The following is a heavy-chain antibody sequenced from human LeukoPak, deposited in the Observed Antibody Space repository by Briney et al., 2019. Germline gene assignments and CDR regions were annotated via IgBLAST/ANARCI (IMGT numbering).Heavy chain of an antibody. D-gene: IGHD2-15*01. CDR1: GGSISSSNYY. CDR3: ARHGALCTGGSCTRFDP. J-gene: IGHJ5*02. V-gene: IGHV4-39*01. CDR2: IYYSGST. Sequence: SETLSLTCTVSGGSISSSNYYWGWIRQPPGRGLEWIGTIYYSGSTYYNSSLKSRVTISVDTSKNHFSLKVSSVAATDTAMYYCARHGALCTGGSCTRFDPWGQGTLVTVSS.